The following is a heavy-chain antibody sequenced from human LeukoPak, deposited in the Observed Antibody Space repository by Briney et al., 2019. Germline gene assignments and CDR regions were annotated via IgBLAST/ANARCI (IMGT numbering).Heavy chain of an antibody. Sequence: PGGSLRLSCVASGFNLRTYGMSWVRQAPGKGLDWVSTTSASAGTTNYADSVKGRFTISRDNSKNTLYLQTNSLRVEDTAVYYCARDGDGDYVFSYYFDYWGQGTLVTVSS. CDR2: TSASAGTT. CDR1: GFNLRTYG. D-gene: IGHD4-17*01. CDR3: ARDGDGDYVFSYYFDY. J-gene: IGHJ4*02. V-gene: IGHV3-23*01.